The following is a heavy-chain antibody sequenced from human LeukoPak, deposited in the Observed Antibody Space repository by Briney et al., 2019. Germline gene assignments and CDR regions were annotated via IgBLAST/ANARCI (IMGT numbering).Heavy chain of an antibody. D-gene: IGHD2-15*01. CDR1: GYIFTKYV. J-gene: IGHJ4*02. CDR3: ARDDCGDSCYPGGY. V-gene: IGHV1-3*01. Sequence: ASVKVSCKASGYIFTKYVVHWVRQAPGQRPEWMGWIKAGNGDTKYSQNFQDRLTITRDTSASTVYMELSSVTAEDTALYYCARDDCGDSCYPGGYWGQGTLVTVSS. CDR2: IKAGNGDT.